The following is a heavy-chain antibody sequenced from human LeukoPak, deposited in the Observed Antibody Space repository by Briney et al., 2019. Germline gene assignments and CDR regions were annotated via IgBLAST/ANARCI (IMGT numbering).Heavy chain of an antibody. CDR1: GFTFSSYW. CDR3: ARGYSGSYSSSWYVVDAFDI. V-gene: IGHV3-7*04. D-gene: IGHD6-13*01. J-gene: IGHJ3*02. Sequence: GGSLRLSCAASGFTFSSYWMSWVRQAPGKGLEWVANIKQDGSEKYYVDSVKGRFTISRDNAKNSLYLQMNSLRAEDTAVYYCARGYSGSYSSSWYVVDAFDIWGQGTMVTVSS. CDR2: IKQDGSEK.